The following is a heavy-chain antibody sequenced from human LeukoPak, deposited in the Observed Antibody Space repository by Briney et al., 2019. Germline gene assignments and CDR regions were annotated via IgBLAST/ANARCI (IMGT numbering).Heavy chain of an antibody. J-gene: IGHJ4*02. V-gene: IGHV3-21*01. D-gene: IGHD6-13*01. CDR2: ISSSSSYI. Sequence: PGGSLRLSCAASGFTFSSYSMNWVRQAPGKGLEWVSSISSSSSYIYYADSVKGRFTISRDNAKNPLYLQMNSLRAEDTAVYYCASIAAGTPLFDYWGQGTLVTVSS. CDR1: GFTFSSYS. CDR3: ASIAAGTPLFDY.